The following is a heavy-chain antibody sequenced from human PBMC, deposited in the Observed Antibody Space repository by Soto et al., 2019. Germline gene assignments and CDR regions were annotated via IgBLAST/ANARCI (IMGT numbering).Heavy chain of an antibody. D-gene: IGHD3-3*01. CDR2: IIPIFGTA. CDR3: ARVSRVFGVVTKPDYYYYGMDV. V-gene: IGHV1-69*13. Sequence: SVKVSCKASGGTFSSYAISWLRQAPGQGLEWMGGIIPIFGTANYAQKFQGRVTITADESTSTAYMELSSLRSEDTAVYYCARVSRVFGVVTKPDYYYYGMDVWGQGTTVTVS. J-gene: IGHJ6*02. CDR1: GGTFSSYA.